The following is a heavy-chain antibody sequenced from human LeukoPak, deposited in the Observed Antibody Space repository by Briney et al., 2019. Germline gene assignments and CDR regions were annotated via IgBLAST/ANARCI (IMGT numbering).Heavy chain of an antibody. CDR3: AKRLAMTGTYHFDY. CDR1: GFTFNSYA. CDR2: ISGSGGST. Sequence: GGSLRLSCAASGFTFNSYAMEWVRQAPGKGLEWVSAISGSGGSTYYADSVKGRFTISRDNSKNTLYLQMSSLRAEDTAVYYCAKRLAMTGTYHFDYWGQGTLVTVSS. V-gene: IGHV3-23*01. D-gene: IGHD6-19*01. J-gene: IGHJ4*02.